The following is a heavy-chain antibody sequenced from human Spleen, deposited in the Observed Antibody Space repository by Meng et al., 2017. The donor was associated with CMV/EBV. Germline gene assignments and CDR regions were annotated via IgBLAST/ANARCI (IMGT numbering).Heavy chain of an antibody. J-gene: IGHJ4*01. V-gene: IGHV3-30*04. CDR1: GFIFRSFA. CDR3: ARGGVNLDF. D-gene: IGHD3-10*01. CDR2: ISFDGSNK. Sequence: LCCAASGFIFRSFAMHWVRQAPGKGLEWVAVISFDGSNKFYADSVKGRFTISRDKAKNSLYLQMNSLRGEDTAVYYCARGGVNLDFWGHGTLVTVSS.